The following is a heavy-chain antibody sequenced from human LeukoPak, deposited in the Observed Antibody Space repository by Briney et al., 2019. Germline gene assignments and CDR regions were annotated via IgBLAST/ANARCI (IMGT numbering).Heavy chain of an antibody. J-gene: IGHJ3*02. CDR3: AIPTKTAMVNGASDI. V-gene: IGHV3-23*01. CDR1: GFTFSTYA. CDR2: ISGSGAST. Sequence: PGGSLSLSCAASGFTFSTYAMSWVRQAPGKGLEWVSAISGSGASTYYADSVKGRFIISRDNSKNTLYLQMSSLRAEDTAVYYCAIPTKTAMVNGASDIWGQGTMVTVPS. D-gene: IGHD5-18*01.